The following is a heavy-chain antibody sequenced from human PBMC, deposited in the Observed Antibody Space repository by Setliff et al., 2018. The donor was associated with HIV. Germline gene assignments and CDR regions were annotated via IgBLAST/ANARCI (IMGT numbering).Heavy chain of an antibody. D-gene: IGHD3-22*01. V-gene: IGHV4-61*09. CDR1: GGSISSGIYY. J-gene: IGHJ4*02. CDR3: ARWPPHRSSDYDQEYYFDY. Sequence: KSSETLSLTCTVSGGSISSGIYYWIWIRQPAGKGLEWIGHVYTTGGTYYMPSLKSRVTIAVDTSKNQFSLKLSSVTAADTAVYYCARWPPHRSSDYDQEYYFDYWGQGTLVTVSS. CDR2: VYTTGGT.